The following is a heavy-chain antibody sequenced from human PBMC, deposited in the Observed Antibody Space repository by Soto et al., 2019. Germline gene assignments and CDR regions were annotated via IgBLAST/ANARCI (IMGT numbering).Heavy chain of an antibody. CDR3: ARDHPRYNWFDP. V-gene: IGHV4-59*01. CDR2: IYYSGST. CDR1: GGSISSYY. Sequence: SETLSLTCTVSGGSISSYYWSWIRQPPGKGLEWIGYIYYSGSTNYNPSLKSRVTISVDTSKNQFSLKLSSVTAADTAVYYCARDHPRYNWFDPWGQGTLVTVSS. J-gene: IGHJ5*02.